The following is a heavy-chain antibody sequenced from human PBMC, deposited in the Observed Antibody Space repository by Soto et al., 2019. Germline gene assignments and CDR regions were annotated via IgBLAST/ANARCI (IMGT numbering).Heavy chain of an antibody. Sequence: QVQLQESGPGLVKPSETLSLTCTVSGGSISSYYWSWIRQPPGKGLELIGYIHYSGSTNYNPSLKNRVTISLDTSKNQFSLKLNSVTAADTAVYYCARDRIRSSSTDWPEWFDPWGEGTLVTVSS. CDR3: ARDRIRSSSTDWPEWFDP. D-gene: IGHD2-2*01. CDR2: IHYSGST. J-gene: IGHJ5*02. CDR1: GGSISSYY. V-gene: IGHV4-59*01.